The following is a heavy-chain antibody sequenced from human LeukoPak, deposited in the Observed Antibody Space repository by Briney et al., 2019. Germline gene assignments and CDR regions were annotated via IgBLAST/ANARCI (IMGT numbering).Heavy chain of an antibody. J-gene: IGHJ4*02. Sequence: GGSLRLSCVASGITFSTSDIHWVRQAPGKGLEWVANIKQDGSEKYYVDSVKGRFTISRDNAKNSLYLQMNSLRAEDTAVYYCARDRSGELLNYFDYWGQGTLVTVSS. V-gene: IGHV3-7*01. CDR2: IKQDGSEK. CDR3: ARDRSGELLNYFDY. CDR1: GITFSTSD. D-gene: IGHD3-10*01.